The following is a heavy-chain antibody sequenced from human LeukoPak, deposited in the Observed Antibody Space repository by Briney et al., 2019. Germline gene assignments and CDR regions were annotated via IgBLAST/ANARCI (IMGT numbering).Heavy chain of an antibody. J-gene: IGHJ4*02. Sequence: TGGSLRLSCAASGFTFSSYGMSWVRQAPGKGLEWVSAISGSGGSTYYADSVKGRFTISRDNSKNTLYLQMNSLRAEDTAVYYCAKDGGYVMVRGVITLLGPDYWGQGTLVTVSS. D-gene: IGHD3-10*01. CDR1: GFTFSSYG. V-gene: IGHV3-23*01. CDR2: ISGSGGST. CDR3: AKDGGYVMVRGVITLLGPDY.